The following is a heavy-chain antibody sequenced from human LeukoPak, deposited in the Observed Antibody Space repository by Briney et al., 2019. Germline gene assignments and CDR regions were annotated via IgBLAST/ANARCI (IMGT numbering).Heavy chain of an antibody. J-gene: IGHJ4*02. V-gene: IGHV3-48*02. CDR3: ARDQDYGFDY. CDR2: FSTRSNTI. D-gene: IGHD4-17*01. Sequence: PGGSLRLSCAASGFTFSNYWMHWVRQAPGKGLEWVSYFSTRSNTISYADSVKGRFAISRDNAKNSLYLQMNSLRDEDTAVYYCARDQDYGFDYWGQGTLVTVSS. CDR1: GFTFSNYW.